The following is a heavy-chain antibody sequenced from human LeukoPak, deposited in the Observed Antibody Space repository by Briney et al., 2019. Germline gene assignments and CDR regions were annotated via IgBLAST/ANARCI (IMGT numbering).Heavy chain of an antibody. CDR3: ARGGIVATIFVFDI. V-gene: IGHV1-69*13. Sequence: SVKVSCKASGGTFSSYAISWVRQAPGEGLEWMGGIIPIFGTANYAQKFQGRVTITADESTSTAYMELSSLRSADMAVYYCARGGIVATIFVFDIWGQGTMVTVSS. CDR2: IIPIFGTA. CDR1: GGTFSSYA. J-gene: IGHJ3*02. D-gene: IGHD5-12*01.